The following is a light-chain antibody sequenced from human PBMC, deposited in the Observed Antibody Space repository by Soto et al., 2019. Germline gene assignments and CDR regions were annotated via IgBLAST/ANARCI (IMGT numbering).Light chain of an antibody. Sequence: DIQMTQSPSSLSASVGDRVTITCRASQGISNYLAWYQQKPGKVPKLLIYAASTLQSGSPSRFSGSGAGTDFTITISGRQPEDVATYYCQQYNSAPPTFGGGTKVEIK. V-gene: IGKV1-27*01. J-gene: IGKJ4*01. CDR1: QGISNY. CDR3: QQYNSAPPT. CDR2: AAS.